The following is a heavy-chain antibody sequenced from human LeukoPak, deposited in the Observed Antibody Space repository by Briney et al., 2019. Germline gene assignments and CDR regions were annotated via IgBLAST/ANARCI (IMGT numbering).Heavy chain of an antibody. CDR3: ARHPSAVAGKTFDY. J-gene: IGHJ4*02. CDR2: IYNSGST. V-gene: IGHV4-59*08. CDR1: GGSLSSYY. Sequence: SETLSLTCTVSGGSLSSYYWSRIRQPPGKGLEWIGYIYNSGSTNYNPSLKSRVTISVDTSKNHFSLKLNSVTAADTAVYYCARHPSAVAGKTFDYWGQGTLVTVSS. D-gene: IGHD6-19*01.